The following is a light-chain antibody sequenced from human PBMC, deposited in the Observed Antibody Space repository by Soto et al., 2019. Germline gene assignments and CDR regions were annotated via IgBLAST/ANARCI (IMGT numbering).Light chain of an antibody. CDR3: QQSYSTPRT. Sequence: DIQMTQSPSSLSVSVGDRVTITCRASQSIGGFLNWYQQKLGKAPKLLIYAASSLQSGVPSRFSGSGPGTDFTLTISSLQPEDFATYYCQQSYSTPRTVGGGTKVDIK. V-gene: IGKV1-39*01. J-gene: IGKJ4*01. CDR1: QSIGGF. CDR2: AAS.